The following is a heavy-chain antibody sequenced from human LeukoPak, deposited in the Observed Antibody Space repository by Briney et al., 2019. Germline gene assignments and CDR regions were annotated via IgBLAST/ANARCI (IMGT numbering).Heavy chain of an antibody. V-gene: IGHV4-34*01. CDR1: GGSFSGYY. Sequence: SETLSLTCAVYGGSFSGYYWSWIRQPPGKGLEWIGEINHSGNINYNPSLKSRVSISKDTSKNQFSLKLISVTAADTAVYYCAILYASSGYYYFDYWGRGTVVTVSS. CDR3: AILYASSGYYYFDY. J-gene: IGHJ4*02. CDR2: INHSGNI. D-gene: IGHD3-22*01.